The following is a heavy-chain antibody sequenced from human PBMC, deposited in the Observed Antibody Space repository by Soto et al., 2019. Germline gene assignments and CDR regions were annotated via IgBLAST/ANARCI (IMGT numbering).Heavy chain of an antibody. CDR2: IIPILGIA. CDR1: GGTFSSYT. Sequence: SVKVSCKASGGTFSSYTISWVRQAPGQGLEWMGRIIPILGIANYAQKFQGRVTITADKSTSTAYMELSSLRSDDTAVYYCARSIVVVTALDYWGQGTLVTVSS. J-gene: IGHJ4*02. V-gene: IGHV1-69*02. CDR3: ARSIVVVTALDY. D-gene: IGHD2-21*02.